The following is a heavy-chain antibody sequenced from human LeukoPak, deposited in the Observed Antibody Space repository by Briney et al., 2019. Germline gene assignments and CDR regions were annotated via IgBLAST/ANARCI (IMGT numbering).Heavy chain of an antibody. V-gene: IGHV5-51*01. D-gene: IGHD2-2*02. CDR2: IYPGDSDT. CDR3: AGLGGFSAAATPDY. CDR1: GYTFTSYG. Sequence: KVSCKASGYTFTSYGISWVRQAPGQGLEWMGIIYPGDSDTRYSPSFEGQVTISADRSISTAYLQWSRLKASDTAMYYCAGLGGFSAAATPDYWGQGTLVTVSS. J-gene: IGHJ4*02.